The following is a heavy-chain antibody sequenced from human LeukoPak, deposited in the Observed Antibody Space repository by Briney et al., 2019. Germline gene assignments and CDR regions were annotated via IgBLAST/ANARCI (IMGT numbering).Heavy chain of an antibody. V-gene: IGHV3-11*01. Sequence: GGSLRLSCAASGFTFSDYYMSWVRQATGKGLEWVSYISSSGSTIYYADSVKGRFTISRDNAKNSLFLQMNSLRAEDTAVYYCARGRGFCSGGSCFPNFDFWGQGTLVTVSS. CDR2: ISSSGSTI. D-gene: IGHD2-15*01. J-gene: IGHJ4*02. CDR1: GFTFSDYY. CDR3: ARGRGFCSGGSCFPNFDF.